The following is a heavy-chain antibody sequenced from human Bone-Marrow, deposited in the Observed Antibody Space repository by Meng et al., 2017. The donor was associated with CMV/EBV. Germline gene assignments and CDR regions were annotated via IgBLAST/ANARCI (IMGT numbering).Heavy chain of an antibody. CDR1: GYTFTSYG. V-gene: IGHV1-18*01. J-gene: IGHJ6*02. D-gene: IGHD6-19*01. CDR3: ARDNANGQWLVLYYYGMDV. Sequence: ASVMVSCKASGYTFTSYGISWVRQAPGQGLEWMGWISAYNGNTNYAQKLQGRVTMTTDTTTSTAYMELRSLRSDDTAVYYCARDNANGQWLVLYYYGMDVWGQGTTVTVSS. CDR2: ISAYNGNT.